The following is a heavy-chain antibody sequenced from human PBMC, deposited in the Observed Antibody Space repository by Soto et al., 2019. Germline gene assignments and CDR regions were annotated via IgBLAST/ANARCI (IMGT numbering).Heavy chain of an antibody. V-gene: IGHV1-69*13. CDR3: ASSYYYDSRALGYYGMDV. J-gene: IGHJ6*02. D-gene: IGHD3-22*01. Sequence: SVKVSCKASGGTFSSYAISWVRQAPGQGLEWMGGIIPIFGTANYAQKFQGRVTITADESTSTAYMELSSLRSEDTAVYYCASSYYYDSRALGYYGMDVWGQGTTVTVSS. CDR2: IIPIFGTA. CDR1: GGTFSSYA.